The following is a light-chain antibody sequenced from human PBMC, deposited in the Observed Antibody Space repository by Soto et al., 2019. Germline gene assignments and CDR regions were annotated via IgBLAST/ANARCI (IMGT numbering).Light chain of an antibody. Sequence: IVMTQSPDSLAVSLGERATINCKSSQNVLYSFNNKNYLAWYQQKPGQPPKLLIYWASTRDSGVPDRFSGSGSGTDFPLTISSLQAEDVAVYFCQQYFSTPPYTFGQGTKLEIK. CDR2: WAS. CDR1: QNVLYSFNNKNY. J-gene: IGKJ2*01. CDR3: QQYFSTPPYT. V-gene: IGKV4-1*01.